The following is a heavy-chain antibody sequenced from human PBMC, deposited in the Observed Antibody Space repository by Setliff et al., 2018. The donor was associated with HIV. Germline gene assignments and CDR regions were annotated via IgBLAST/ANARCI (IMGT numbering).Heavy chain of an antibody. CDR2: ISSNSGNT. V-gene: IGHV1-18*01. CDR1: GYTFINFG. D-gene: IGHD3-16*01. J-gene: IGHJ4*02. CDR3: ARDWDIWDYFYY. Sequence: ASVKVSCKASGYTFINFGISWLRQAPGEGLQWMGWISSNSGNTFYARKFQGRVTLTTDTSTNTAYLDLRSLTSDDTAVYFCARDWDIWDYFYYWGQGTQVTVSS.